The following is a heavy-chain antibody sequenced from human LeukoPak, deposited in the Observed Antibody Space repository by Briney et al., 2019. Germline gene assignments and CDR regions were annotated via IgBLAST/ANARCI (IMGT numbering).Heavy chain of an antibody. CDR2: ISGYNGNT. CDR3: ARGYGDSGDY. CDR1: GYKFTSYE. J-gene: IGHJ4*02. V-gene: IGHV1-18*01. D-gene: IGHD4-17*01. Sequence: ASVKVSCKASGYKFTSYEITWVRQAPGQGLEWMGWISGYNGNTNYAQKLQGRVTMTTDTSKSTAYMELKSLRTDDTAVYYCARGYGDSGDYWGQGTLVTVSS.